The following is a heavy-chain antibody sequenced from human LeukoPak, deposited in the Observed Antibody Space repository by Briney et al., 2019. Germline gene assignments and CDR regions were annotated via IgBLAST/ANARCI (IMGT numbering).Heavy chain of an antibody. J-gene: IGHJ3*02. CDR1: GGPISTYY. Sequence: SETLSLTCTVSGGPISTYYWSWIRQPPGKRLEWIGYIDYSGTTIYNPSLKNRLTLSIDTSKNQFSLNLSSVTAADTAMYYCARVQTYDFWSGYYAFDIWGQGTMVTVSS. CDR3: ARVQTYDFWSGYYAFDI. D-gene: IGHD3-3*01. CDR2: IDYSGTT. V-gene: IGHV4-59*01.